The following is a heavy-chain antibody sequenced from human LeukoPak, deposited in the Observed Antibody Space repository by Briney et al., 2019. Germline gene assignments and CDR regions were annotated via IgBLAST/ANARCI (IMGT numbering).Heavy chain of an antibody. CDR2: INHSGST. V-gene: IGHV4-34*01. CDR1: GGSFSGYY. Sequence: PSETLSLACAVYGGSFSGYYWSWIRQPPGKGLEWIGEINHSGSTNYNPPLKSRVTISVDTRKNQFSLKLSSVTAADTAVYYCARGCRYGCDYWGQGTLVTVSS. J-gene: IGHJ4*02. CDR3: ARGCRYGCDY. D-gene: IGHD5-18*01.